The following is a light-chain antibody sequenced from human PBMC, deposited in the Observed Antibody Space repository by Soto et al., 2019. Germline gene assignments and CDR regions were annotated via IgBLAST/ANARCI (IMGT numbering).Light chain of an antibody. Sequence: EIVLTQSPATLSLSPGERATLSCRASQSVGSSLAWYQQKPGQAPRLLINDSSNRATGIPARFSGSGSGTDFTLTISSLEPXXFAVYYCQQRNDWPLTFGGGTKVEIK. CDR3: QQRNDWPLT. CDR2: DSS. CDR1: QSVGSS. V-gene: IGKV3-11*01. J-gene: IGKJ4*01.